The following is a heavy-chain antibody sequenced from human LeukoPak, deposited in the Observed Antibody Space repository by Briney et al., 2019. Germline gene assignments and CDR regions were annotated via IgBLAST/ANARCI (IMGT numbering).Heavy chain of an antibody. CDR2: INPNSGGT. D-gene: IGHD3-9*01. Sequence: ASVKVSCKASGYTFTAYYMHWVRQAPGQGLEWMGRINPNSGGTNYAQKFQGRVTMTRDTSISTAYMELSRLRSDDTAVYYCARGGIYDILTGYTVGDYWGQGTLVTVSS. CDR1: GYTFTAYY. J-gene: IGHJ4*02. CDR3: ARGGIYDILTGYTVGDY. V-gene: IGHV1-2*06.